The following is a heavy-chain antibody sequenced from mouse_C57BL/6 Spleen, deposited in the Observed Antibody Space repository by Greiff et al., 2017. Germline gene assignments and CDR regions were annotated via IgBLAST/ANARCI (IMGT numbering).Heavy chain of an antibody. CDR1: GYTFTSYW. D-gene: IGHD1-1*01. Sequence: QVQLQQPGAELVKPGASVKMSCKASGYTFTSYWITWVKQRPGQGLEWIGDIYPGSGSTNYNEKFKSKATLTVDTSSSTAYMQLSSLTTEDSAVYDCEREVGTTVGAWFAYWGQGTLVTVSA. J-gene: IGHJ3*01. CDR3: EREVGTTVGAWFAY. V-gene: IGHV1-55*01. CDR2: IYPGSGST.